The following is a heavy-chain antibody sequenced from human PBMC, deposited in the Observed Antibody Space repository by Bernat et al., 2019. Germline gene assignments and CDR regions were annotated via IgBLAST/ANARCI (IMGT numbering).Heavy chain of an antibody. D-gene: IGHD6-13*01. CDR2: IRYDGSNK. V-gene: IGHV3-30*02. J-gene: IGHJ4*02. CDR3: AKDQYSSSWYYFDY. Sequence: QVQLVESGGGVVQPGGSLRLSCAASGFTFSSYGMHWVRQATGKGLEWVAFIRYDGSNKYYADSVKGRFTISRDNSKNTLYLQMNSLRAEDTAVYYCAKDQYSSSWYYFDYWGQGTLVTVSS. CDR1: GFTFSSYG.